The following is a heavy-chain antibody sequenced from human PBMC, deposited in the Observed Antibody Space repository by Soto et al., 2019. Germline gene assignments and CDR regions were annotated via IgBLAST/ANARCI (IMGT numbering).Heavy chain of an antibody. Sequence: GGSLRLSCAASGFTFSNAWINWVRQAPGKGLEWVGRINTDGSITDYADSVKGRFTVSRDNAKNTMYLQMNSLTADDTAVYYCARDTNGLHYWGQGTLVTVSS. J-gene: IGHJ4*02. V-gene: IGHV3-74*01. CDR1: GFTFSNAW. CDR2: INTDGSIT. D-gene: IGHD2-8*01. CDR3: ARDTNGLHY.